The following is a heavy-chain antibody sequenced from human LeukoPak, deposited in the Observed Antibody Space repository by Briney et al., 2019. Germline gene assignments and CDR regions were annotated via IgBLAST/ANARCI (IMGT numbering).Heavy chain of an antibody. Sequence: ASVKVSCKASGYTFTSYGIGWVRQAPGQGLEWMGRISAYNGNTNYAQKLQGRVTMTTDTSTSTAYMELRSLRSDDTAVYYCARLTQRAFWSSGWYWVHDYWGQGTLVTVSS. CDR2: ISAYNGNT. J-gene: IGHJ4*02. CDR3: ARLTQRAFWSSGWYWVHDY. D-gene: IGHD6-19*01. V-gene: IGHV1-18*01. CDR1: GYTFTSYG.